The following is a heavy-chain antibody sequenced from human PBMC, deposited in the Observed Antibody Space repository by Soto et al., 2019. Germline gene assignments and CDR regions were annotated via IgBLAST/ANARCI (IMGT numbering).Heavy chain of an antibody. D-gene: IGHD2-15*01. CDR1: SGSIKSNNW. CDR3: ARGRRWTMLGRYSSYCIEG. Sequence: PSETLSLTCAFSSGSIKSNNWWSWVCQPPVKGGEWIGEIYHNGSTNNNPSLKSRVTLSVDKSKHQFSLKLSSVTAADTAVYYCARGRRWTMLGRYSSYCIEGCGKGTTVTVSS. J-gene: IGHJ6*03. V-gene: IGHV4-4*02. CDR2: IYHNGST.